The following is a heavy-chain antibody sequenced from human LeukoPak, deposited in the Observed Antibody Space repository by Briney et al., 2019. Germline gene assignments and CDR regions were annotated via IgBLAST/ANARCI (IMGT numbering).Heavy chain of an antibody. V-gene: IGHV3-53*01. CDR3: ARETGYSTSWYAYYFDY. D-gene: IGHD6-13*01. CDR2: IHSDGTT. CDR1: GGSISSYY. J-gene: IGHJ4*02. Sequence: ETLSLTCTVSGGSISSYYWSWIRQPPGKGLEWVSVIHSDGTTHYADSVKGRFTISRDNSKNTLYLQMNSLRVEDTAMYYCARETGYSTSWYAYYFDYWGQGTLVTVAS.